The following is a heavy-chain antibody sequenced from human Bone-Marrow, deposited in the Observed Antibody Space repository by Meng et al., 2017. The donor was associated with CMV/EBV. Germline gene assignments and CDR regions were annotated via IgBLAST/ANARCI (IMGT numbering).Heavy chain of an antibody. J-gene: IGHJ5*02. CDR3: ARAVEGLWSGSEFDP. V-gene: IGHV1-69*05. Sequence: SVKVFCKASGGTFSSYAISWVRQAPGQGLEWMGGIIPIFGTANYAQKFQGRVTITTDESTSTAYMELSSLRSEDTAVYYCARAVEGLWSGSEFDPWGQGTLVTVSS. CDR1: GGTFSSYA. CDR2: IIPIFGTA. D-gene: IGHD3-3*01.